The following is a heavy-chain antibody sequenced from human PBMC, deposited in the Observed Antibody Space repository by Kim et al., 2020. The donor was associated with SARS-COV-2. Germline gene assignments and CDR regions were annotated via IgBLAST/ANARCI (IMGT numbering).Heavy chain of an antibody. Sequence: SGTSNYNPSLMSRVTMSIDTSKNQFSLRLTSVTAADTAIYNCARNNAFDIWGQGTMVTVSS. CDR2: SGTS. D-gene: IGHD1-20*01. V-gene: IGHV4-4*07. CDR3: ARNNAFDI. J-gene: IGHJ3*02.